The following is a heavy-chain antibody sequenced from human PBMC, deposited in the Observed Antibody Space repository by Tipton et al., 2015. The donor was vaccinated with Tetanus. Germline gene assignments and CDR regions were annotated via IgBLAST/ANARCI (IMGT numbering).Heavy chain of an antibody. Sequence: TLSLTCSVSGGSVRGGDYQWNWIRQSPGKGLEWLAYISYSGSTNSNYDLRSRVAISMDTSKNQISLKLSSVTAADTAVYYCARRSYCSSSRCFDAFDLWGQGTMVTVSS. CDR1: GGSVRGGDYQ. D-gene: IGHD2-2*01. J-gene: IGHJ3*01. CDR2: ISYSGST. CDR3: ARRSYCSSSRCFDAFDL. V-gene: IGHV4-61*08.